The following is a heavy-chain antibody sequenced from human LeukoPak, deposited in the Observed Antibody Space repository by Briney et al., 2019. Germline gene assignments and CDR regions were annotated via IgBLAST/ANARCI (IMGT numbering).Heavy chain of an antibody. J-gene: IGHJ6*03. V-gene: IGHV1-69*05. Sequence: SVKVSCKASGGTFSSFAISWVRQAPGQGLEWMGGIIPIFGTASYAQKFQGRVTITTDESTSTAYMELSSLRSEDTAVYYCASGEAARHRYYYYYYMDVWGKGTTVTVSS. CDR2: IIPIFGTA. CDR3: ASGEAARHRYYYYYYMDV. D-gene: IGHD6-6*01. CDR1: GGTFSSFA.